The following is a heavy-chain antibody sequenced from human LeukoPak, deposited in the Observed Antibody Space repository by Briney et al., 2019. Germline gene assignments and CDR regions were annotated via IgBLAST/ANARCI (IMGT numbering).Heavy chain of an antibody. Sequence: SQTLSLTCTVSGGSISSGGYYWSWIRQHPGKGLEWIGYIYYSGSTYYNPSLKSRVTISVDTSKNQFSLKLSSVTAADTAVYYCAGSEVTIFDGIDPWGQGTLVTVSS. CDR1: GGSISSGGYY. V-gene: IGHV4-31*03. CDR2: IYYSGST. CDR3: AGSEVTIFDGIDP. J-gene: IGHJ5*02. D-gene: IGHD3-3*01.